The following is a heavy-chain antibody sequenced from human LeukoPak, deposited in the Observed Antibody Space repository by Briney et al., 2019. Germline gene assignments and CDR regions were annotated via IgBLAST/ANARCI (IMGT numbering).Heavy chain of an antibody. Sequence: PGGSLRLSCAASGFTFSSYAMSWVRQAPGKGLEWVSAISGSGGSTYYADSVKGRFTISRDNSKNTLYLQMNSLRAEDTAVYYCAKDGFSHYYDSSGYFDYWGQGTTVTVSS. CDR1: GFTFSSYA. V-gene: IGHV3-23*01. J-gene: IGHJ4*03. D-gene: IGHD3-22*01. CDR3: AKDGFSHYYDSSGYFDY. CDR2: ISGSGGST.